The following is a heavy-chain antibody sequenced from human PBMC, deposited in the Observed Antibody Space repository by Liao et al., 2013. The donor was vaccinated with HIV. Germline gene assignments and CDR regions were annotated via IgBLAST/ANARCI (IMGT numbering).Heavy chain of an antibody. Sequence: QLRLQESGPGLVKPSQTLSLTCTVSGGSISSGSYYWSWIRQPAGKGLEWIGRIYTSGSTNYNPSLKSRVTISVDTSKNQFSLKLSSVTAADSAVYYCARAPHFSGSGSYSNSVPFDYWGQGTLVTVSS. J-gene: IGHJ4*02. CDR2: IYTSGST. CDR3: ARAPHFSGSGSYSNSVPFDY. CDR1: GGSISSGSYY. D-gene: IGHD3-10*01. V-gene: IGHV4-61*02.